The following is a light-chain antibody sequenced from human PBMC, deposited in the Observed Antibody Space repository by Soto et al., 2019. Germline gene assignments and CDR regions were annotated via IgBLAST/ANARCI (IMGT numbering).Light chain of an antibody. Sequence: EIVLTQSPGTLSLSPGERATLSCRAGQSVDSSYLAWYQQKPGQAPRLLIYGASSRATSIPDRFSGSGSGTDFTLTISRLEPADFAVYYCQQYGSSFVTFGQGTKLEIK. CDR3: QQYGSSFVT. V-gene: IGKV3-20*01. CDR1: QSVDSSY. J-gene: IGKJ2*01. CDR2: GAS.